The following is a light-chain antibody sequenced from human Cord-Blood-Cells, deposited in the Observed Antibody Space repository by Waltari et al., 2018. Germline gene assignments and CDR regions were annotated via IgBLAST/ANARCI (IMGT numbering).Light chain of an antibody. V-gene: IGLV2-23*01. J-gene: IGLJ3*02. CDR3: CSYAGSSTWV. CDR2: EGS. Sequence: QSALTQPASVSGSPGQSITLSCTGTSSDVGSYNLVPWYQQHPGKAPRLMIYEGSKRPSGVSHRFSGSKSGNTASLTISGLQAEDEADYYCCSYAGSSTWVFGGGTKLTVL. CDR1: SSDVGSYNL.